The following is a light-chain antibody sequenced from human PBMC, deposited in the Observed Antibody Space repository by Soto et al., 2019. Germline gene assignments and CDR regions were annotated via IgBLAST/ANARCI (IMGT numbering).Light chain of an antibody. V-gene: IGKV2-28*01. CDR3: MQPLHSPWT. J-gene: IGKJ1*01. CDR1: QSLLYSNGYNY. Sequence: DVVMTQSPLYLPVTPGEPASISSRSSQSLLYSNGYNYLDWYLQKPGKSPQLRIYLGSNRASGVPERYSGSRSGRDFTLKISTVEAEDVGVYYCMQPLHSPWTFGQGTKVEV. CDR2: LGS.